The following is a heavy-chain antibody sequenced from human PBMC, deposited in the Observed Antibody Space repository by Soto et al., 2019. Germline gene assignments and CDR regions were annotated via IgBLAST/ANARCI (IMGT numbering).Heavy chain of an antibody. CDR3: AREGDGYSYALYYYGMDV. J-gene: IGHJ6*02. CDR1: GFTFSSYS. D-gene: IGHD5-18*01. CDR2: ISSSSSTI. V-gene: IGHV3-48*02. Sequence: SGGSLRLSCAASGFTFSSYSMNWVRQAPGKGLEWVSYISSSSSTIYYADSVKGRFTISRDNAKNSLYLQMNSLRDEDTAVYYCAREGDGYSYALYYYGMDVWGQGTTVTVSS.